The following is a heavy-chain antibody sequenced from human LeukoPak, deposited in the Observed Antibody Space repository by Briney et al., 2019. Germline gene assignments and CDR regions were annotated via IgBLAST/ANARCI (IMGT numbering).Heavy chain of an antibody. CDR3: VKNGGTFDY. V-gene: IGHV3-23*01. CDR1: GFTFSSYD. Sequence: GGSLRLSCAASGFTFSSYDMTWVRQAPGKRLEWLSIINGGGGDIHYADSVKGRFTISRDNSKNMIYLQMNSLRAEDTAVYYCVKNGGTFDYWGQGTLVTVSP. CDR2: INGGGGDI. J-gene: IGHJ4*02. D-gene: IGHD2-8*01.